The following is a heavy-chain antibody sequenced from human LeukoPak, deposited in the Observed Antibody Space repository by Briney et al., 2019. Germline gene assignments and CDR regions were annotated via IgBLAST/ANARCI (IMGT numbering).Heavy chain of an antibody. D-gene: IGHD5-18*01. V-gene: IGHV3-30*18. CDR3: AKDGGYSYGYNYYYMDV. CDR2: ISYDGSNK. Sequence: TGGSLRLSCAASGFDFSSYGMHWVRQAPGKGLEWVAVISYDGSNKYYADSVKGRFTISRDNSKNTLYPQMNSLRAEDTAVYYCAKDGGYSYGYNYYYMDVWGKGTTVTVSS. J-gene: IGHJ6*03. CDR1: GFDFSSYG.